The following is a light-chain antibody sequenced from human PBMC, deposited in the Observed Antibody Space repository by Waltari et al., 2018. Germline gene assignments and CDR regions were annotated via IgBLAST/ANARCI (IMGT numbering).Light chain of an antibody. CDR2: DAS. J-gene: IGKJ1*01. Sequence: DIQMTQSPSTLSASVGDRVTITCRARQSVNTWLAWYQQKPGKAPNLLIYDASSLESGVPSRFSGSGSGTEFTLTISSLQPDDSASYYCQQYNSHWTIGQGTKVEIK. CDR3: QQYNSHWT. V-gene: IGKV1-5*01. CDR1: QSVNTW.